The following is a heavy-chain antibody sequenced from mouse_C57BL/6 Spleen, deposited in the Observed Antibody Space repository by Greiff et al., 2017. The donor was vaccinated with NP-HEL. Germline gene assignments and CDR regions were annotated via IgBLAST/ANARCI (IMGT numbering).Heavy chain of an antibody. J-gene: IGHJ4*01. CDR2: IWRGGST. CDR1: GFSLTSYG. D-gene: IGHD1-1*01. CDR3: AKNLVATDPYYAMDY. Sequence: VKLMESGPGLVQPSHCLSITCTVSGFSLTSYGVHWVRQSPGKGLEWLGVIWRGGSTDYNAAFMSRLSITKDNSKSQVFFKMNSLQADDTAIYYCAKNLVATDPYYAMDYWGQGTSVTVSS. V-gene: IGHV2-5*01.